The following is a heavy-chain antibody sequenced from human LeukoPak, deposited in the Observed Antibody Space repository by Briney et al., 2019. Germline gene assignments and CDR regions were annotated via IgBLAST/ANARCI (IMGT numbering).Heavy chain of an antibody. CDR2: IYYSGST. D-gene: IGHD3-10*01. CDR3: ARHARRFGELDGMDV. J-gene: IGHJ6*02. CDR1: GGSISSYY. Sequence: SETLSLTCTVSGGSISSYYWSWIRQPPGXGLEWIGYIYYSGSTNYNPSLKSRVTISVDTSKNQFSLKLSSVTAADTAVYYCARHARRFGELDGMDVWGQGTTVTVSS. V-gene: IGHV4-59*08.